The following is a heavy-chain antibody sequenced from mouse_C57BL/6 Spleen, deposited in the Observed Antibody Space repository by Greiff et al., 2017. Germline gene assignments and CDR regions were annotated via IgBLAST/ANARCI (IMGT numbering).Heavy chain of an antibody. Sequence: EVQLQQSGPELVKPGASVKISCKASGYTFTDYYMNWVKQSHGKSLEWIGDINPNNGGTSYNQKFKGKATLTVDKSSSTAYMELRSLTSEDSAVYYCARGNYDRYAMDYWGQGTSVTVSS. CDR3: ARGNYDRYAMDY. D-gene: IGHD2-4*01. CDR1: GYTFTDYY. CDR2: INPNNGGT. V-gene: IGHV1-26*01. J-gene: IGHJ4*01.